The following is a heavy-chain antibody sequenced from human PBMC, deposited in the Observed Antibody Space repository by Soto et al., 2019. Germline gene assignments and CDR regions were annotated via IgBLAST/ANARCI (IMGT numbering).Heavy chain of an antibody. J-gene: IGHJ5*01. CDR1: GGSISSSSYY. V-gene: IGHV4-39*01. Sequence: PSETLSLTCTVSGGSISSSSYYWGWIRQPPGKGLEWIGSIYYSGSTYYNPSLKSRVTISVDTSKNQFSLKLSSVTAADTAVYYCARTYSSSTWLFGPRRWIDSWGQGTLVTVSS. D-gene: IGHD6-13*01. CDR3: ARTYSSSTWLFGPRRWIDS. CDR2: IYYSGST.